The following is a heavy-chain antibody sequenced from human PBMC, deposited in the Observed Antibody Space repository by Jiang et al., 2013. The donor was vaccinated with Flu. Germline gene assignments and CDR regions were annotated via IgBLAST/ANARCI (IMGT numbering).Heavy chain of an antibody. CDR3: ASHLGFGEYYYYYYGMDV. CDR1: GGTFSSYA. J-gene: IGHJ6*02. D-gene: IGHD3-10*01. CDR2: IIPIFGTA. Sequence: EVKKPGSSVKVSCKASGGTFSSYAISWVRQAPGQGLEWMGGIIPIFGTASYAQKFQGRVTITADESTSTAYMELSSLRSEDTAVYYCASHLGFGEYYYYYYGMDVWGQGTTVTVSS. V-gene: IGHV1-69*01.